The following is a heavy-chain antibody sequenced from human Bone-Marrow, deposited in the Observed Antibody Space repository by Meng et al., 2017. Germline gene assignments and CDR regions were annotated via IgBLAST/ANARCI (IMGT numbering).Heavy chain of an antibody. CDR2: IWYDGSNK. CDR1: GFTFSSYG. Sequence: GESLKISCAASGFTFSSYGMHWVRQAPGKGLEWVAVIWYDGSNKYYADSLKGRFTISRDNSKNTLYLQMNSLRAEDTAVYYCAREKSGSYDYYYGMDVWGQGTSVTVSS. V-gene: IGHV3-33*01. CDR3: AREKSGSYDYYYGMDV. D-gene: IGHD1-26*01. J-gene: IGHJ6*02.